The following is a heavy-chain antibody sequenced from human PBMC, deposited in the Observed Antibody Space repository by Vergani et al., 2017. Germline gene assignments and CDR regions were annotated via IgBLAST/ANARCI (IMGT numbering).Heavy chain of an antibody. J-gene: IGHJ4*02. V-gene: IGHV3-48*04. Sequence: EVQLVESGGGLVQPGGSLRLSCAASGFTFSSYSMIWVRQAPGKGLEWVSYISSSSSTIYYADSVKGRFTISRDNAKNSLYLQMNSLRAEDTAVYYCAREAYYYDSSGYSPPLDWGQGTLVTVSS. CDR1: GFTFSSYS. D-gene: IGHD3-22*01. CDR2: ISSSSSTI. CDR3: AREAYYYDSSGYSPPLD.